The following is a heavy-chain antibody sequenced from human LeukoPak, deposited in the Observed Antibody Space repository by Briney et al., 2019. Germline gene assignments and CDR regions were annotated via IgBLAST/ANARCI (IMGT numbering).Heavy chain of an antibody. CDR2: INPSGGNT. Sequence: ASVKVSCKASGYTFTSYYMHWVRQAPGQGLEWMGIINPSGGNTSYAQKFQGRVTMTRDTSTSTVYMELSSLRSEDTAVYYCARAEYCSSTSCYASGMDVWGKGTTVTVSS. J-gene: IGHJ6*04. D-gene: IGHD2-2*01. V-gene: IGHV1-46*01. CDR3: ARAEYCSSTSCYASGMDV. CDR1: GYTFTSYY.